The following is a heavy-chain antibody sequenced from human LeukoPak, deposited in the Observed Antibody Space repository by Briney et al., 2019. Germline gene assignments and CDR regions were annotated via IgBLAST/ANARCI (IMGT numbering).Heavy chain of an antibody. D-gene: IGHD3-10*01. CDR2: IKQDGSVK. Sequence: GGSLRLSCAASGFTFSSHWMSWVRQAPGKGLEWVANIKQDGSVKQYVDFVKGRFTISRDNAKNSLHLLMNSLRAEDTAVYYCAREGRFGELLWAYYYYYMDVWGKGTTVTVSS. V-gene: IGHV3-7*01. CDR3: AREGRFGELLWAYYYYYMDV. CDR1: GFTFSSHW. J-gene: IGHJ6*03.